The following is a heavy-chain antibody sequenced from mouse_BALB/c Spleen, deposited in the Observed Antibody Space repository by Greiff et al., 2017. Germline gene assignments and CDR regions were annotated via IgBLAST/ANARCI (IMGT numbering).Heavy chain of an antibody. CDR2: INPSNGGT. Sequence: VQRVESGAELVKPGASVKLSCKASGYTFTSYYMYWVKQRPGQGLEWIGEINPSNGGTNFNEKFKSKATLTVDKSSSTAYMQLSSLTSEDSAVYYCTRRGRAMDYWGQGTSVTVSS. V-gene: IGHV1S81*02. CDR3: TRRGRAMDY. CDR1: GYTFTSYY. J-gene: IGHJ4*01. D-gene: IGHD6-1*01.